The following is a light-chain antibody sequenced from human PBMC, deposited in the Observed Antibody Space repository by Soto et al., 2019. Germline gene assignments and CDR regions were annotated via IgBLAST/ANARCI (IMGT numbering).Light chain of an antibody. V-gene: IGKV3D-20*01. Sequence: ETVLTQSPATLSLSPGERVTLSCGASQIVPNNFLAWYQQRPGLAPRLLIFDVSTRATGIPDRFSGSGSGTDFTLTISRLEPEDFAVYYCQQFDNSPTFGGGTKVEIK. J-gene: IGKJ4*01. CDR1: QIVPNNF. CDR3: QQFDNSPT. CDR2: DVS.